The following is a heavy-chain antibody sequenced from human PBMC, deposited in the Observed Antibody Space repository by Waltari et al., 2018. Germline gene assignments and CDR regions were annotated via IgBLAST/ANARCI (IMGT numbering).Heavy chain of an antibody. CDR1: GYTFSAYG. V-gene: IGHV1-18*01. D-gene: IGHD1-1*01. J-gene: IGHJ3*02. CDR2: INPYKGNT. CDR3: ARVRASGGNSAFDI. Sequence: QGQLLQSGAEVKKPGASVTVSCKASGYTFSAYGISWVRQDPGQGLEWMGWINPYKGNTNYAQMVQDRVTLTTDTSTSTAYMELRSLTSADTAVYYCARVRASGGNSAFDIWGQGTMVTVSS.